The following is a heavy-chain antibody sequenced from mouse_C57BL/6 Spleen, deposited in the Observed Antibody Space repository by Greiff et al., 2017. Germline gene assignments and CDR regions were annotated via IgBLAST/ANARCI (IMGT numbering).Heavy chain of an antibody. D-gene: IGHD1-1*01. CDR2: IWSGGST. CDR3: ARSGSSPLYYAMDY. J-gene: IGHJ4*01. Sequence: QVQLKQSGPGLVQPSQSLSITCTVSGFSLTSYGVHWVRQSPGKGLEWLGVIWSGGSTDYNAAFISRLSISKDNSKSQVFFKMNSLQADDTAIYYCARSGSSPLYYAMDYWGQGTSVTVSS. CDR1: GFSLTSYG. V-gene: IGHV2-2*01.